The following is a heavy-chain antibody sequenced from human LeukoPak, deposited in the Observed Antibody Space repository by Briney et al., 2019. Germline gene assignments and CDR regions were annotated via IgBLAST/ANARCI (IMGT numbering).Heavy chain of an antibody. CDR2: FDPEDGET. Sequence: ASVKVSCKVSGYTLTELSMHWVRQAPGKGLEWMGGFDPEDGETIYAGKFQGRVTMTEDTSTDTAYMELSSLRSEDTAVYYCATSITLVRGVIITNYYYYMDVWGKGTTVTVSS. V-gene: IGHV1-24*01. D-gene: IGHD3-10*01. J-gene: IGHJ6*03. CDR3: ATSITLVRGVIITNYYYYMDV. CDR1: GYTLTELS.